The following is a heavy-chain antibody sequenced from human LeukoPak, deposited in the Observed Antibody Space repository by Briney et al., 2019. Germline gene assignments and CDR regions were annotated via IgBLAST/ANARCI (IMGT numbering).Heavy chain of an antibody. D-gene: IGHD5-12*01. CDR2: FDPEDGET. V-gene: IGHV1-24*01. CDR3: ATEYIVATSGIGWFDP. Sequence: ASVKVSCKVSGYTLTELSMHWVRQAPGKGLEWMGGFDPEDGETIYAQKFQGRVTMTEDTSTDTAYMELSSLRSEDTAVYYCATEYIVATSGIGWFDPWGQGTLVTVFS. J-gene: IGHJ5*02. CDR1: GYTLTELS.